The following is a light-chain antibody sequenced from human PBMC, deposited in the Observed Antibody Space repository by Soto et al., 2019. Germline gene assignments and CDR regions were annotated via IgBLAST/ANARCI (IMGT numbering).Light chain of an antibody. CDR3: QQYGSSPVT. J-gene: IGKJ1*01. CDR2: GAS. V-gene: IGKV3-20*01. Sequence: ETVLKQSPGTLSLSPGERATLSCRASQSVSSSYLAWYQQKPGQAPRLLIYGASSRATGIPDRFSGSGSGTDFTLTISRLEPEDFAVYYCQQYGSSPVTFGQGTKVDI. CDR1: QSVSSSY.